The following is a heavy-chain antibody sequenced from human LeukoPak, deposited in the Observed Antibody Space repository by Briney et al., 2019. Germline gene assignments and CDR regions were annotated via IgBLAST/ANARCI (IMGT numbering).Heavy chain of an antibody. CDR3: ARERSSGWLDY. CDR1: GYTLTELS. J-gene: IGHJ4*02. CDR2: ISAYNGNT. D-gene: IGHD6-19*01. Sequence: ASVKVSCKVSGYTLTELSMHWVRQAPGQGLEWMGWISAYNGNTNYAQKLQGRVTMTTDTSTSTAYMELRSLRSDDTAVYYCARERSSGWLDYWGQGTLVTVSS. V-gene: IGHV1-18*01.